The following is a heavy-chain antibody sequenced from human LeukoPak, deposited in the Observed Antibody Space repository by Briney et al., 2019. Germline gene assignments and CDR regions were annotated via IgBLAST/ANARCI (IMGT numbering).Heavy chain of an antibody. CDR3: ARMGGVAGSDY. D-gene: IGHD6-19*01. CDR1: GGTFSSYS. J-gene: IGHJ4*02. Sequence: SVKASCKASGGTFSSYSISWVRQAPGPRLEWMGGIIPIFGTANYAQKFQGRVTTTADKSTSTAYMELSSLRSEDTAVYYCARMGGVAGSDYWGQGTLVTVSS. CDR2: IIPIFGTA. V-gene: IGHV1-69*06.